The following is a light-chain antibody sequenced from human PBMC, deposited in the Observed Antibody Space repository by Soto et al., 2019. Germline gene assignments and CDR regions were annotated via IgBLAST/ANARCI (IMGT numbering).Light chain of an antibody. J-gene: IGLJ1*01. Sequence: QLVLTQQPSVSGAPGQRVTISCTGSSSNIGAGYDVHWYQQLPGKAPKLLIYGNSNRPSGVPDRFSGSKSGTSASLAITGLQAEDEADYYCQSYDSSLSGYVFGTGTKLTVL. CDR1: SSNIGAGYD. CDR2: GNS. CDR3: QSYDSSLSGYV. V-gene: IGLV1-40*01.